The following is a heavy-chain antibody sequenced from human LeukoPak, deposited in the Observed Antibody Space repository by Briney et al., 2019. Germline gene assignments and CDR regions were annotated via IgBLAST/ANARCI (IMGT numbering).Heavy chain of an antibody. CDR3: AGPRHYYGSGSRPRAIDY. V-gene: IGHV4-34*01. CDR1: GGSFRGSY. D-gene: IGHD3-10*01. Sequence: MPSDTPSLMCAVEGGSFRGSYWSWTRHPPRKGLEWSGEINHNGSTNYNPSLKSRVTISVDTSKNQFSLKLSSVTAADTAVYYCAGPRHYYGSGSRPRAIDYWGQGTLVTVSS. CDR2: INHNGST. J-gene: IGHJ4*02.